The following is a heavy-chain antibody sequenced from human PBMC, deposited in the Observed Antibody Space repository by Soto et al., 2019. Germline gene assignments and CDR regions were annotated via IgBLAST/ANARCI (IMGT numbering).Heavy chain of an antibody. CDR3: TKDDYDFWSGYFSF. Sequence: PGGSLRLSCAASGFSFSNFAMSWVRQAPGKGLEWVSGIGAGGDITFYADSVRGRFTISRDNSKNTLSLQMTGLRGEDSARYYCTKDDYDFWSGYFSFWGQGTPVTVSS. CDR2: IGAGGDIT. D-gene: IGHD3-3*01. J-gene: IGHJ4*01. V-gene: IGHV3-23*01. CDR1: GFSFSNFA.